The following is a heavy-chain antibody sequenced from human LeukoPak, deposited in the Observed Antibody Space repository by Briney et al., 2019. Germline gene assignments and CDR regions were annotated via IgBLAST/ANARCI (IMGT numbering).Heavy chain of an antibody. CDR2: IWYDGSNK. CDR1: GFTFSSYG. Sequence: GGSLRLSCAASGFTFSSYGMYWVRQAPGKGLEWVAVIWYDGSNKYYADSVKGRFTISRDNSKNTLYLQMNSLRAEDTAVYYCARDLSIAARPRWFDPWGQGTLVTVSS. CDR3: ARDLSIAARPRWFDP. D-gene: IGHD6-6*01. J-gene: IGHJ5*02. V-gene: IGHV3-33*01.